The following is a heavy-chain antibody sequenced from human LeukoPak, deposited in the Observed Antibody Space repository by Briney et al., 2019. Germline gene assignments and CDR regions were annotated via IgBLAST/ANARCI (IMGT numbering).Heavy chain of an antibody. V-gene: IGHV3-23*01. Sequence: GGSLRLSCAASGFSFSGEAMSWVRQAPGRGLEWVSSVRERSPSPTYADSVKGRFTLSRDNSKNTLYLQMNSLRAEDTAVYYCAKDSAVSGSYPDASDIWGQGTMVTVSS. CDR3: AKDSAVSGSYPDASDI. D-gene: IGHD1-26*01. J-gene: IGHJ3*02. CDR1: GFSFSGEA. CDR2: VRERSPSP.